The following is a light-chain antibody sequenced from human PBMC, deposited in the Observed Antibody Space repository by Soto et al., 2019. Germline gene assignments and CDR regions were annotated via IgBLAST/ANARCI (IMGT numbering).Light chain of an antibody. CDR1: QSVSSSY. V-gene: IGKV3-20*01. Sequence: EIVLTQSPGTLSLSRGERATLSCRAIQSVSSSYLAWYQQKPGQAPRLLIYGASSRATGIPDRFSGSGSGTYFTLTISRLEPEDFAVYYCQQYGSSPGITFGQGTRLEI. CDR3: QQYGSSPGIT. CDR2: GAS. J-gene: IGKJ5*01.